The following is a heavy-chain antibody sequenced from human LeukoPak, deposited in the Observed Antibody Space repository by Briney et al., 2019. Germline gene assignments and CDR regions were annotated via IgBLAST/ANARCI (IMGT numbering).Heavy chain of an antibody. V-gene: IGHV3-74*01. Sequence: GGSLRLSCAASGFTFRSYWMHWVRQAPGKGLVWVSRINRDGSNTNYADSVKGRFTISRDNAKNTLYLQMNSLGAEDTAVYYCARDTDSNFDYWGQGTLVTVSS. CDR2: INRDGSNT. D-gene: IGHD6-13*01. J-gene: IGHJ4*02. CDR3: ARDTDSNFDY. CDR1: GFTFRSYW.